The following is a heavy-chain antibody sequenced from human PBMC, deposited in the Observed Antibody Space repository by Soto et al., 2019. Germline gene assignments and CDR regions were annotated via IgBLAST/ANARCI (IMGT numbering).Heavy chain of an antibody. D-gene: IGHD5-18*01. J-gene: IGHJ4*02. CDR2: ISPDGAQT. CDR3: PKYSYHYPPN. Sequence: GGSLRLSCAASGFTFSDSWMAWVRQAPGKGLEWVAHISPDGAQTYHVGSVTGRMTISRDNAKNSLLLQMNNLRAEDTAVYFCPKYSYHYPPNGGQGALVPVS. CDR1: GFTFSDSW. V-gene: IGHV3-7*05.